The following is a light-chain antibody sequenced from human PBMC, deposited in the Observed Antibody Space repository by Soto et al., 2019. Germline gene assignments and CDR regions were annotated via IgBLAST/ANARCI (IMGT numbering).Light chain of an antibody. CDR2: EVT. CDR3: CSYAGSNTWV. CDR1: SSDVGSYKL. J-gene: IGLJ3*02. Sequence: QSALTQPASVSGSPGQSITISCTGTSSDVGSYKLVSWYQQHPGKAPKLMISEVTKRPSGVSTRFSGSKSGNTASLTIPGLQPEDESDYYCCSYAGSNTWVFGGGTKVTVL. V-gene: IGLV2-23*02.